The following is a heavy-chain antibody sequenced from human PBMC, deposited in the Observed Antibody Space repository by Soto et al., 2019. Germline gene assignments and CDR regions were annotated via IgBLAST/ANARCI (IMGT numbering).Heavy chain of an antibody. V-gene: IGHV1-69*13. CDR3: EINPGAFRGAYWLDP. CDR1: GGTFSSYA. D-gene: IGHD1-26*01. CDR2: IIPIFGTA. J-gene: IGHJ5*02. Sequence: VASVKVSCKASGGTFSSYAISWVRQAPGQGLEWMGGIIPIFGTANYAQKFQGRVTITADESTSTAYMELSSLRSEDTAVYYCEINPGAFRGAYWLDPWGQGTLVTVSS.